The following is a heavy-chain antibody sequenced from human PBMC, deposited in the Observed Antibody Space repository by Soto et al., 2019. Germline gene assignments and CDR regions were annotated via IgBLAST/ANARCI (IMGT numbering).Heavy chain of an antibody. V-gene: IGHV3-23*01. Sequence: PGGSLRLSCAASGFTFSSYAMGWVRQAPGKGLEWVSAISGSGGSTYYADSVKGRFTISRDNSKNTLYLQMNSLRAEDTAVYYCGKITTLRGGGMDVWGQGTTVTVSS. CDR2: ISGSGGST. J-gene: IGHJ6*02. CDR3: GKITTLRGGGMDV. CDR1: GFTFSSYA. D-gene: IGHD4-4*01.